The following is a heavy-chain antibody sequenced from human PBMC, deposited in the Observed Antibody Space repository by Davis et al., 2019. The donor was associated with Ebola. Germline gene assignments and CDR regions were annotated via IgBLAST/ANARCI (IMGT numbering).Heavy chain of an antibody. Sequence: SSVTVSCKASLCTFSSYAIIWVRQAPRQGLEWLGRIIPILGIANYPQKFQARVTITADKSTSTAYMELSSLRSEDTAVYYCSRMGLGGSYLGYWGQGTLVTVSS. D-gene: IGHD1-26*01. J-gene: IGHJ4*02. V-gene: IGHV1-69*10. CDR1: LCTFSSYA. CDR2: IIPILGIA. CDR3: SRMGLGGSYLGY.